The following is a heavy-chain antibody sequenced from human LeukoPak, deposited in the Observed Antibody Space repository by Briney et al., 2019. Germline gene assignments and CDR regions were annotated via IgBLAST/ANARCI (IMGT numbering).Heavy chain of an antibody. D-gene: IGHD2-15*01. CDR1: GFTFSSYA. J-gene: IGHJ3*01. CDR3: ASEIFR. Sequence: GRSLRLSCAASGFTFSSYAMHWVRQAPGKGLEWVAVISYDGSNKYYADSVKGRFTISRDNSKNTLYLQMNSLRAEDTAVYYCASEIFRWGQGTMVTVSS. V-gene: IGHV3-30*04. CDR2: ISYDGSNK.